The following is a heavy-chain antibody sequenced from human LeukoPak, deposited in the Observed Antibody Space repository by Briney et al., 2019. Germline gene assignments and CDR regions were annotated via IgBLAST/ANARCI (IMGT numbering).Heavy chain of an antibody. CDR3: ARDGHYYDSSGYLSPYNDYGMDV. Sequence: PGGSLRLSCAASGFTFSSYSMNWVRQAPGKGLEWVSSISSSSSYIYYADSVKGRFTISRDNAKNSLYLQMNSLRAEDTAVYYCARDGHYYDSSGYLSPYNDYGMDVWGQGTTVTVSS. CDR2: ISSSSSYI. CDR1: GFTFSSYS. D-gene: IGHD3-22*01. J-gene: IGHJ6*02. V-gene: IGHV3-21*01.